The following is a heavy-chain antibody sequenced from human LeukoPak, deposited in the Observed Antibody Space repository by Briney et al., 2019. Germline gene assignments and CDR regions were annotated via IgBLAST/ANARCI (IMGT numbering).Heavy chain of an antibody. Sequence: GASVTVSCTASGYTFTGYYMHWVRQAPGQGLEWMGWINPNSGGTNYAQKFQGRVTMTRDTSISTAYMELSRLRSDDTAVYYCARAQITMVRGVILYAFDYGGQGTLVTVSS. CDR3: ARAQITMVRGVILYAFDY. CDR1: GYTFTGYY. CDR2: INPNSGGT. V-gene: IGHV1-2*02. D-gene: IGHD3-10*01. J-gene: IGHJ4*02.